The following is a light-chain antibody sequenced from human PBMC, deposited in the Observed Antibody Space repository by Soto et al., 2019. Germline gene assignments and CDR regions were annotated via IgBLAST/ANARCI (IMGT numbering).Light chain of an antibody. CDR2: GAS. J-gene: IGKJ1*01. CDR3: QQYNNWPPWT. Sequence: EIVMTQSPATLSVSPGERATLSCRASQSVSSNLAWYPQKPCPAPRLLIYGASTRATGIPARFRGSGSGRECTLTISSLQSEDFAVYYCQQYNNWPPWTFGQGTKVEIK. CDR1: QSVSSN. V-gene: IGKV3-15*01.